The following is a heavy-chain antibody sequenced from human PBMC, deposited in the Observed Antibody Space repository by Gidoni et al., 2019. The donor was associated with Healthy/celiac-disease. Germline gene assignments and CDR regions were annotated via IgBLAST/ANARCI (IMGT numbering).Heavy chain of an antibody. J-gene: IGHJ4*02. Sequence: QVQLVQSGAEVKKPGAAVKVSCKASGYTFPSYYMHWVRQAPGQGLEWMGIINPSGGSTSYAQKFQGRVTMTRDTSTSTVYMELSSLRSEDTAVYYCAIQAVAGEFDYWGQGTLVTVSS. CDR3: AIQAVAGEFDY. V-gene: IGHV1-46*03. CDR2: INPSGGST. CDR1: GYTFPSYY. D-gene: IGHD6-19*01.